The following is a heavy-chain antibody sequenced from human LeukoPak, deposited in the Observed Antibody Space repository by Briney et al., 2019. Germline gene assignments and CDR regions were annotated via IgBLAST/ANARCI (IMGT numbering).Heavy chain of an antibody. CDR3: ARVPIAAAGTDYYYGMDA. V-gene: IGHV1-8*01. D-gene: IGHD6-13*01. Sequence: GASVKVSCKASGYTFTSYDINWVRQATGQGLEWMGWMNPNSGNTGYAQKFQGRVTMTRNTSISTAYMELSSLRSEDTAVYYCARVPIAAAGTDYYYGMDAWGQGTTVTVSS. CDR2: MNPNSGNT. CDR1: GYTFTSYD. J-gene: IGHJ6*02.